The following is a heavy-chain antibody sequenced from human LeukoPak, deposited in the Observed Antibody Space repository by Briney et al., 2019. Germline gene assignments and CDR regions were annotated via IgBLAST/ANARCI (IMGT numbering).Heavy chain of an antibody. CDR2: IYYSGST. Sequence: PSETLSLTCTVSGGSISGYYWSWIRQRPGKGLEWIGYIYYSGSTNYKPSLKSRVTISVDTSKNQFSLKLSSVTAADTAVYYCARDAKVDTAKEYYFHYWGQGTLVTVSS. D-gene: IGHD5-18*01. CDR1: GGSISGYY. V-gene: IGHV4-59*12. CDR3: ARDAKVDTAKEYYFHY. J-gene: IGHJ4*02.